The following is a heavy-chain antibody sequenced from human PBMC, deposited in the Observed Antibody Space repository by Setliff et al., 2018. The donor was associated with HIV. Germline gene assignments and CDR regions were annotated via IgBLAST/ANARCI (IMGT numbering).Heavy chain of an antibody. CDR1: GYPFTTYG. V-gene: IGHV1-18*01. J-gene: IGHJ3*02. D-gene: IGHD3-22*01. Sequence: ASVKVSCKASGYPFTTYGITWVRQAPGQGLEWMGWISAYNAKTNYAQKLQGRVTMTTDKSTTTVYMELRSLRSDDTAVYYCARAGTGHNYDSSGNTGEVTFDIWGQGTMVTV. CDR3: ARAGTGHNYDSSGNTGEVTFDI. CDR2: ISAYNAKT.